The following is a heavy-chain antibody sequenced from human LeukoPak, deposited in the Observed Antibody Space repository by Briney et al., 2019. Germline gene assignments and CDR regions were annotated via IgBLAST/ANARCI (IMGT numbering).Heavy chain of an antibody. CDR1: GYTFTGYY. D-gene: IGHD2-2*01. CDR3: ARAKSKIDIVVVPAAMINWFDP. CDR2: INPNSGGT. Sequence: ASVKVSCKASGYTFTGYYMHWVRQAPGQGLEWMGWINPNSGGTNYAQKFQGRVTMTRDTSISIAYMELSRLRSDDTAVYYCARAKSKIDIVVVPAAMINWFDPWGQGTLVTVSS. J-gene: IGHJ5*02. V-gene: IGHV1-2*02.